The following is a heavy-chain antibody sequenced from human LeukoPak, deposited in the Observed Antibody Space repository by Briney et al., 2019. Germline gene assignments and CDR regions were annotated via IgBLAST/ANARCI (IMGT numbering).Heavy chain of an antibody. J-gene: IGHJ4*02. V-gene: IGHV3-23*01. D-gene: IGHD3-10*01. CDR3: ARDRDGTGNYPLDY. CDR1: GFTFSKYA. CDR2: ISGSGGGP. Sequence: PGGSLRLSCAASGFTFSKYAMSWVRQAPGKGLEWVSGISGSGGGPYYADSVKGRFTISRDNSKNTLYLQTNSLRADDTAVYYSARDRDGTGNYPLDYWGQGTLVIVSS.